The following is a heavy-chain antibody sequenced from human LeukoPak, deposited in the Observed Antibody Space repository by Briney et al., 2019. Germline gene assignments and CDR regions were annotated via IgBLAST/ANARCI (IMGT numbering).Heavy chain of an antibody. J-gene: IGHJ4*02. CDR3: ARGGHRGSSWSTFDY. V-gene: IGHV4-59*01. CDR1: GGSISSYY. D-gene: IGHD6-13*01. CDR2: IHYSGST. Sequence: SETLSLTCTVSGGSISSYYWSWIRQPPGKGLEWIGYIHYSGSTNYNPSLKSRVTISVDTSKNQFSLKLSSVTAADTAVYYCARGGHRGSSWSTFDYWGQGTLVTASS.